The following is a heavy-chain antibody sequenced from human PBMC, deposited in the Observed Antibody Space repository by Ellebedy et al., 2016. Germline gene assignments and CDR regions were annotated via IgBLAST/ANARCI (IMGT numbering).Heavy chain of an antibody. V-gene: IGHV4-39*01. CDR2: IYYSGST. CDR1: GGSISSSSYY. D-gene: IGHD6-6*01. J-gene: IGHJ6*02. Sequence: SETLSLTCTVSGGSISSSSYYWGWIRQPPGKGLEWIGSIYYSGSTYYNPSLKSRVTISVDTSKSQFSLKLSSVTAADTAVYYCARHGASSVQYYYYYGMDVWGQGTTVTVSS. CDR3: ARHGASSVQYYYYYGMDV.